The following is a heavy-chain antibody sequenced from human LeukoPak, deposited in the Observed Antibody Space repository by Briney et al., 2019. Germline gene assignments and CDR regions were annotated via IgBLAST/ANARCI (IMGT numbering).Heavy chain of an antibody. J-gene: IGHJ4*02. D-gene: IGHD3-3*01. CDR2: IYTSGST. CDR3: ARSGPYDFWSGYPWY. V-gene: IGHV4-4*07. Sequence: SETPSLTCTVSGGSISSYYWSWIRQPAGKGLEWIGRIYTSGSTNYNPSLKSRVTMSVDTSKNQFSLKLSSVTAADTAVYYCARSGPYDFWSGYPWYWGQGTLVTVSS. CDR1: GGSISSYY.